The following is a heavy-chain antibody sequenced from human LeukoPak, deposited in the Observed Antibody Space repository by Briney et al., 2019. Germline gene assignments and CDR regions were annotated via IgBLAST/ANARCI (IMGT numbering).Heavy chain of an antibody. D-gene: IGHD6-13*01. Sequence: SVKVSCKASGGTFTSYAISWVRQAPGQGLEWMGGIIPIFGTANYAQKFQGRVTITADKSTSTAYMELSSLRSEDTAVYYCARGGSSWAGRYYSYMDVWGKGTTVTVSS. V-gene: IGHV1-69*06. CDR1: GGTFTSYA. CDR3: ARGGSSWAGRYYSYMDV. J-gene: IGHJ6*03. CDR2: IIPIFGTA.